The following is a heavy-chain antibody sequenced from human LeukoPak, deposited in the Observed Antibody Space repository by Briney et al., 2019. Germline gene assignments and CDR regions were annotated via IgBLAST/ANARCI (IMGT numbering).Heavy chain of an antibody. Sequence: GGSLRLSCAASGFTFSSYSMNWVRQAPGKGLEWVSSISSNSDYIYYADSVKGRFTISRDNAKDSLYLLMNSLRAEDTAVYFCARGPARGHWLFDYWGQGTLVTVSS. D-gene: IGHD1-1*01. J-gene: IGHJ4*02. CDR1: GFTFSSYS. CDR2: ISSNSDYI. V-gene: IGHV3-21*01. CDR3: ARGPARGHWLFDY.